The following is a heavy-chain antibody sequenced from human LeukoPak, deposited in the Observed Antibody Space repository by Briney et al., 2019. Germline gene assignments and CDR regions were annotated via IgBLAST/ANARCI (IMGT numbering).Heavy chain of an antibody. V-gene: IGHV1-2*02. CDR3: ARDRKVVVTATKNWFDH. Sequence: ASVKVSCKASGYTFTGYYMHWVRQAPGQGLEWMGWINPNSGGTNYAQKFQGRVTMTRDTSISTAYMELSRLRSDDTAVYYCARDRKVVVTATKNWFDHWGQGTLVTVSS. J-gene: IGHJ5*02. CDR2: INPNSGGT. D-gene: IGHD2-21*02. CDR1: GYTFTGYY.